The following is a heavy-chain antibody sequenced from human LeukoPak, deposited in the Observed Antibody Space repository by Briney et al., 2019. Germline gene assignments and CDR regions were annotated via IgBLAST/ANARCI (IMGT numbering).Heavy chain of an antibody. J-gene: IGHJ6*03. Sequence: PGGSLRLSCAASGFTFSSYEMNWVRQAPGKGLEWVSAISGSGGSTYYADSVKGRFTISRDNSKNTLYLQMNSLRAEDTAVYYCARSPPSKMTGYRAYYYMDVWGKGTTVTISS. V-gene: IGHV3-23*01. CDR2: ISGSGGST. D-gene: IGHD3-9*01. CDR1: GFTFSSYE. CDR3: ARSPPSKMTGYRAYYYMDV.